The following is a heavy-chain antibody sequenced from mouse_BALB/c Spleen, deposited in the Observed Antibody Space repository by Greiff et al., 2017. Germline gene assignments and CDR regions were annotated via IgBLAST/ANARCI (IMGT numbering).Heavy chain of an antibody. CDR2: IYPGDGDT. J-gene: IGHJ2*01. CDR1: GYTFTSYW. V-gene: IGHV1-87*01. D-gene: IGHD1-1*01. CDR3: ARDYYGSSYGY. Sequence: VQLQQSGAELARPGASVKLSCKASGYTFTSYWMQWVKQRPGQGLEWIGAIYPGDGDTRYTQKFKGKATLTADKSSSTAYMQLSSLASEDSAVYYCARDYYGSSYGYWGQGTTLTVSS.